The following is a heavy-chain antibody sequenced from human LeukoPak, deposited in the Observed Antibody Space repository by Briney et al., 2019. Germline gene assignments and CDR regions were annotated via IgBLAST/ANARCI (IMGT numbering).Heavy chain of an antibody. CDR1: GLTFSSYG. CDR3: ARDLKRSSGWFVDYYYYYGMDV. J-gene: IGHJ6*02. Sequence: GGSLRLSCAASGLTFSSYGMHWVRQAPGKGLEWVAVIWYDGSNKYYADSVKGRFTISRDNSKNTLYLQMNSLRAEDTAVYYCARDLKRSSGWFVDYYYYYGMDVWGQGTTVTVSS. D-gene: IGHD6-19*01. V-gene: IGHV3-33*01. CDR2: IWYDGSNK.